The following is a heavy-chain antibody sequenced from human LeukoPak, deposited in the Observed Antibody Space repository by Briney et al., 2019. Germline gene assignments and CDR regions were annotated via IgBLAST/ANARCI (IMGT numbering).Heavy chain of an antibody. V-gene: IGHV1-8*01. CDR2: MNPNSGNT. J-gene: IGHJ4*02. D-gene: IGHD3-10*01. CDR3: ARGHYGSGSHKSRSLASQYYFDY. Sequence: ASVKVSCKASGYTFTSYDINWVRQATGQGLEWMGWMNPNSGNTGYARKFQGRVTMTRNTSISTAYMELSSLRSEDTAVYYCARGHYGSGSHKSRSLASQYYFDYWGQGTLVTVSS. CDR1: GYTFTSYD.